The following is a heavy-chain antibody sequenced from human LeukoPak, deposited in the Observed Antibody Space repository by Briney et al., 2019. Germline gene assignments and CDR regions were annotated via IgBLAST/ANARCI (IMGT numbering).Heavy chain of an antibody. J-gene: IGHJ4*02. CDR2: ISSSSSYI. D-gene: IGHD3-22*01. CDR3: ASPASSGYYFDY. CDR1: GFTFSSYS. Sequence: GGSLRLSCAASGFTFSSYSMNWVRQAPGKGLEWVSSISSSSSYIYYADSVKGRVIISRDNAKNSLYLQMNSLRAEHTAVYYCASPASSGYYFDYWGQGTLVTVSS. V-gene: IGHV3-21*01.